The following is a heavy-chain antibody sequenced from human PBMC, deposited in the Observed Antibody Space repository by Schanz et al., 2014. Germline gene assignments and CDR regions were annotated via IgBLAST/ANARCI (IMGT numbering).Heavy chain of an antibody. CDR2: ISNGGGYI. J-gene: IGHJ6*02. D-gene: IGHD1-26*01. V-gene: IGHV3-21*02. CDR3: VKDLQRELLRDDHYYGMDV. CDR1: GFTVNTNY. Sequence: EVQLVESGGGLIQPGGSLRLSCAVSGFTVNTNYMSWVRQAPGKGLEWVSSISNGGGYIYYADSVKGRFTISRDNAKNSVYLQMHSLRAEDTAVYYCVKDLQRELLRDDHYYGMDVWGQGTTVTVSS.